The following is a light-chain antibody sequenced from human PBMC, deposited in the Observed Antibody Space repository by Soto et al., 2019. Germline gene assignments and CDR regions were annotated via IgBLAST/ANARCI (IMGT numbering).Light chain of an antibody. V-gene: IGKV1-33*01. CDR3: QHYDDLPSMT. CDR1: RDISNF. Sequence: DTQMTQSPSSLSASVGDRVTITCQASRDISNFLNWYQQKPGSVPKVLIYAASKSAAGAPPRFSGGGYGTHFPFTISSLQPEDVATYYCQHYDDLPSMTFGQGTRLEIK. CDR2: AAS. J-gene: IGKJ5*01.